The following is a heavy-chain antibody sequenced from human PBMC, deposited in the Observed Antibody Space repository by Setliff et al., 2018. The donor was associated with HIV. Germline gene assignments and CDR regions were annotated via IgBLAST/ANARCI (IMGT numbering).Heavy chain of an antibody. CDR1: GASISSYY. CDR3: ASTGYSSGWSFDY. D-gene: IGHD6-19*01. V-gene: IGHV4-4*07. CDR2: IYTSGNM. J-gene: IGHJ4*02. Sequence: PSETLSLTCTVSGASISSYYWNWFRQPAGKGLESLGRIYTSGNMIYNPSLKSRVTMSADTSRNQLSLKLSSVTAADTAVYYCASTGYSSGWSFDYWGQGTLVTVSS.